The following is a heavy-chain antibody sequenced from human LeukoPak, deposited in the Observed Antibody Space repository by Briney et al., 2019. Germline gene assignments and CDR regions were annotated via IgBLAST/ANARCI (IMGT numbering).Heavy chain of an antibody. Sequence: GRSLRLSCAPSGFTFSRHGMHWVRQAPGKGLEWVAIISNDGSRKYYAHSVEGRFTISRDNSKNTLYLQMNSLRAEDTAVYYCARGLAAGTFYWGQGTLVTVSS. J-gene: IGHJ4*02. D-gene: IGHD6-13*01. CDR1: GFTFSRHG. V-gene: IGHV3-30*03. CDR3: ARGLAAGTFY. CDR2: ISNDGSRK.